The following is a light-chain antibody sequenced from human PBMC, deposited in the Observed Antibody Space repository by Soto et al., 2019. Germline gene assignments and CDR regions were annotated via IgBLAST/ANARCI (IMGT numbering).Light chain of an antibody. CDR2: DAS. J-gene: IGKJ2*03. CDR3: QHYNIYPYS. V-gene: IGKV1-5*01. CDR1: QSITVW. Sequence: DIQMTQSPSTLSASVGDRVTITCRASQSITVWLAWYQQKPGKAPKLLIYDASSLGSGVPSRFSGSGSGTEFTLTINSLQPDDFAIYYCQHYNIYPYSFGQGTKLEIK.